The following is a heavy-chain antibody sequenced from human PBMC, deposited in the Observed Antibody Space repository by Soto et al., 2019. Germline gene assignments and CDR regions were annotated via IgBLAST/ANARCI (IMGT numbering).Heavy chain of an antibody. D-gene: IGHD6-19*01. J-gene: IGHJ4*02. CDR2: ISAYNGNT. Sequence: ASVKVSCKVSGYTFTSYGISWVRQAPGQGLEWMGWISAYNGNTNYAQKLQGRVTMTTDTSTSTAYMELRSLRSDDTAVYYCARAVAGEPNFDYWGKGPLVTVSS. CDR3: ARAVAGEPNFDY. CDR1: GYTFTSYG. V-gene: IGHV1-18*01.